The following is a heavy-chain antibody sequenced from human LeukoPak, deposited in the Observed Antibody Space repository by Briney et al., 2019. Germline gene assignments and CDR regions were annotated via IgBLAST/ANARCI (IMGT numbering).Heavy chain of an antibody. CDR2: ISYDGSNK. CDR3: AREGGGIAVADTYFDY. J-gene: IGHJ4*02. Sequence: PGGSLRLSCAASGFTFSSYAMHWVRQAPGKGLEWVAVISYDGSNKYYADSVKGRFTISRDNSKNTLHLQMNSLRAEDTAVYYCAREGGGIAVADTYFDYWGQGTLVTVSS. V-gene: IGHV3-30*04. CDR1: GFTFSSYA. D-gene: IGHD6-19*01.